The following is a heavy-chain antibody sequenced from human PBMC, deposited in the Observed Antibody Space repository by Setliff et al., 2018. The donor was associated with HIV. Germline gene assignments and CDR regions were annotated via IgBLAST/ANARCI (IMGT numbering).Heavy chain of an antibody. CDR1: GVSVNNDDDY. D-gene: IGHD3-9*01. V-gene: IGHV4-39*07. J-gene: IGHJ3*02. CDR3: ARFKCINFACVGFDI. Sequence: PSETLSLTCAVSGVSVNNDDDYWGWIRQPPGKGLEWIAIIHQSGTAHKRPSLKSRLTMSVDTSKNQVSLKLTSVTAADTAVYYCARFKCINFACVGFDIWGQGTVVTV. CDR2: IHQSGTA.